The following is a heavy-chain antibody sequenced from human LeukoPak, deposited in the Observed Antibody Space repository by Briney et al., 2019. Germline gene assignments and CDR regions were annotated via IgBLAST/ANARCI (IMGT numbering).Heavy chain of an antibody. CDR3: ARVEDGDSHMDV. CDR1: GYSISSGYY. CDR2: IYHSGST. J-gene: IGHJ6*03. D-gene: IGHD4-17*01. V-gene: IGHV4-38-2*02. Sequence: PSETLSLTCTVSGYSISSGYYWGWIRQPPGKGLEWIGSIYHSGSTYYNPSLKSRVTISVDTSKNQFSLKLSSVTAADTAVYYCARVEDGDSHMDVWGKGTTVTVSS.